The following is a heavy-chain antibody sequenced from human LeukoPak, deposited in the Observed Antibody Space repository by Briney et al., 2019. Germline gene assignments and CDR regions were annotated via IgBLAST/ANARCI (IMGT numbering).Heavy chain of an antibody. CDR2: ISYDGFNK. J-gene: IGHJ4*02. D-gene: IGHD2-2*01. CDR1: GFTFSNYE. V-gene: IGHV3-30-3*01. CDR3: ARALVVVPSYFDC. Sequence: PGGSLGLSCVASGFTFSNYEFHWVRQAPGKGLEWVAVISYDGFNKFYADSVKGRFTISRDNSKNTLYLQMNSLTVEDTAVYYCARALVVVPSYFDCWGQGTLVTVSS.